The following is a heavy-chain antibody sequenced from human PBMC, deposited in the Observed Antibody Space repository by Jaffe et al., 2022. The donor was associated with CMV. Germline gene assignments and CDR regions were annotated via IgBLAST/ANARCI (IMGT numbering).Heavy chain of an antibody. J-gene: IGHJ4*02. CDR1: GFTFTDFE. V-gene: IGHV3-48*03. D-gene: IGHD3-9*01. Sequence: EVQLVESGGGLVQPGGSLRLSCVASGFTFTDFEMTWARQAPGKGLEWVSYIDFTGSAMYYANSVQGRFTVSRDNAKNSVYLQMNSLRVEDTAIYYCARGKTGFGGQGTLVTVSS. CDR3: ARGKTGF. CDR2: IDFTGSAM.